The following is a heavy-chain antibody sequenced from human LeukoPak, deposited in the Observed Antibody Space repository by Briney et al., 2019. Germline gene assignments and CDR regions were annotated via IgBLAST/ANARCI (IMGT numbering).Heavy chain of an antibody. CDR3: ARDLIVVVVAATDYYYYYGMDV. J-gene: IGHJ6*02. V-gene: IGHV4-39*07. Sequence: SETLSLTCTVSGGSISSSSYYWGWIRQPPGKGLEWIGSIYYSGSTYYNPSLKSRVTISVDTSKNQFSLKLSSVTAADTAVYYCARDLIVVVVAATDYYYYYGMDVWGQGTTVTVSS. CDR2: IYYSGST. CDR1: GGSISSSSYY. D-gene: IGHD2-15*01.